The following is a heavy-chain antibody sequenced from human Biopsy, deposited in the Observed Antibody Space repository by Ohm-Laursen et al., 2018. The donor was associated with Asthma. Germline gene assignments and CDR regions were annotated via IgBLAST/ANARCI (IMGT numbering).Heavy chain of an antibody. CDR1: RFTYE. D-gene: IGHD1-7*01. V-gene: IGHV3-30-3*01. Sequence: RSLRLSCSASRFTYEMHWVRQAPGNGLEWVALISYDGSIKKKADSVKGRFTISRDNSKNTLYMQINSLRAEDTAVYYGARWRVSDNWNYVGHYYGMDVWDQGTTVTVSS. CDR2: ISYDGSIK. J-gene: IGHJ6*02. CDR3: ARWRVSDNWNYVGHYYGMDV.